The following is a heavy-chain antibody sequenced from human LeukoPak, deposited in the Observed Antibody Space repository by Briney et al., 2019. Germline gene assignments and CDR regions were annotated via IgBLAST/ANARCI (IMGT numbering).Heavy chain of an antibody. CDR2: INHSGST. J-gene: IGHJ4*02. CDR3: ARSGAQMATITGDY. V-gene: IGHV4-34*01. CDR1: GGSFSGYY. Sequence: SETLSLTCAVYGGSFSGYYWSWIRQPPGKGLEWIGEINHSGSTNYNPSLKSRVTISVDTSKNQFSLKLSSVTAADTAVYYCARSGAQMATITGDYWGQGTLVTVSS. D-gene: IGHD5-24*01.